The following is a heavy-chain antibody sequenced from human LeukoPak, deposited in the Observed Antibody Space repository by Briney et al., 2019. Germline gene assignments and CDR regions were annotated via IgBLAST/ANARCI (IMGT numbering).Heavy chain of an antibody. V-gene: IGHV3-23*01. CDR2: ISGSGGST. Sequence: GGSLRLSCSASGFTFSSYAMSWVRQAPGKGLEWVSAISGSGGSTYYADSVKGRFTISRDNSKNTLYLQMNSLRVEDTAEYYCANEIFYGTWIAEYWGQGTLVTVSS. D-gene: IGHD4-17*01. J-gene: IGHJ4*02. CDR1: GFTFSSYA. CDR3: ANEIFYGTWIAEY.